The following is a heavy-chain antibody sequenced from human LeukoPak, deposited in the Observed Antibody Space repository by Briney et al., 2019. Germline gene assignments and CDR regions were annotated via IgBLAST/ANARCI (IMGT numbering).Heavy chain of an antibody. J-gene: IGHJ4*02. CDR1: GDSISGGTFY. D-gene: IGHD1-26*01. CDR2: IHFNGNT. Sequence: PSETLSLTCTVSGDSISGGTFYWGWVRQPPGQGLEWIVSIHFNGNTYYNPSLKSPVTISVDMPKNQFSLNLSSVTVADTAVYYCAGRVGATIWTGLHFWGQGILVTVSS. V-gene: IGHV4-39*01. CDR3: AGRVGATIWTGLHF.